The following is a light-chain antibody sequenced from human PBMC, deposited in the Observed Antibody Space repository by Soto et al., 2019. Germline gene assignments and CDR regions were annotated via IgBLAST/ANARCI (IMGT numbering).Light chain of an antibody. V-gene: IGKV1-8*01. CDR1: QGISSY. CDR2: AAS. J-gene: IGKJ1*01. CDR3: QQYYSYPQT. Sequence: IQMTQSPSAMSASVRDRVTITCRASQGISSYLAWYQQKPGKAPKLLIYAASTLQSGVPSRFSGSGSGTDFTLTISCLQSEDFATYYCQQYYSYPQTFGQGTKV.